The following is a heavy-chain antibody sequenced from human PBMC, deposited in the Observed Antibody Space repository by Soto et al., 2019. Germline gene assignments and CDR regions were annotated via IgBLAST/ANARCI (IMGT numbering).Heavy chain of an antibody. D-gene: IGHD3-3*01. CDR2: IYYSGST. CDR1: GGSISSYY. V-gene: IGHV4-59*01. CDR3: ARAINYDFWSGSRWFDP. J-gene: IGHJ5*02. Sequence: SETLSLTCTVSGGSISSYYWSWIRQPPGKGLEWIGYIYYSGSTNYNPSLKSRVTISVDTSKNQFSLKLSSVTAADTAVYYCARAINYDFWSGSRWFDPWGQGTLVTVSS.